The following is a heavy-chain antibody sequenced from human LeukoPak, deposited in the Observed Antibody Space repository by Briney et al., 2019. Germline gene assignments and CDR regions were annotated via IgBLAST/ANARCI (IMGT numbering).Heavy chain of an antibody. D-gene: IGHD6-19*01. CDR1: GGTFSNYA. V-gene: IGHV1-69*13. CDR3: ARDFRDLIAVAPDPAAVYYYYGMDV. CDR2: IIPIFGTA. J-gene: IGHJ6*02. Sequence: ASVKVSCKASGGTFSNYAISWVRQAPGQGLEWMGGIIPIFGTANYAQKFQGRVMITADESTSTAYMELSSLRSEDTAVYYCARDFRDLIAVAPDPAAVYYYYGMDVWGQGTTVTVSS.